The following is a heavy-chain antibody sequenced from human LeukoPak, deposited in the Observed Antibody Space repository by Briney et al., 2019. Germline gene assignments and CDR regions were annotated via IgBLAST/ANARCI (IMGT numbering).Heavy chain of an antibody. Sequence: GGSLRLSCAASGFTFSSYAMSWVRQAPGKGLEWVSAISGSGGSTYYADSVKGRFTISRDNSKNTLYLQMNSLRAEDTAVYYCAKDGVAYYYDSSGYYGDYWGQGTLVTVSS. CDR1: GFTFSSYA. CDR2: ISGSGGST. V-gene: IGHV3-23*01. D-gene: IGHD3-22*01. CDR3: AKDGVAYYYDSSGYYGDY. J-gene: IGHJ4*02.